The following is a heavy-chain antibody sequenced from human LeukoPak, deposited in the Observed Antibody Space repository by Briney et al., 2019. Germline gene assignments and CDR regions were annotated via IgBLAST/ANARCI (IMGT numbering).Heavy chain of an antibody. V-gene: IGHV3-74*01. CDR3: ARAGGNPFKTLDY. Sequence: GGSLRLSCAASGFTFSSYWMHWVRQAPGKGLVWVSRINSDGSSTSYADSVKGRFTISRDNAKNTLYLQMNSLRAEGTAVYYCARAGGNPFKTLDYWGQGTLVTVSS. CDR1: GFTFSSYW. J-gene: IGHJ4*02. CDR2: INSDGSST. D-gene: IGHD4-23*01.